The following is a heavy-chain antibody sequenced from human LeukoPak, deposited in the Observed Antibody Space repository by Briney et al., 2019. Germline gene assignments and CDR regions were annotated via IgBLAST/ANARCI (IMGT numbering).Heavy chain of an antibody. CDR3: ARWTLDN. J-gene: IGHJ4*02. CDR1: GFSVSASY. Sequence: GGSLRLSCAASGFSVSASYINWVRQAPGKGLEWVSVIYSDGSTKCADSVKARFTISRDNSMNTVYLQMKPLRVEDTAVYYCARWTLDNWGQGTLVTVSS. CDR2: IYSDGST. V-gene: IGHV3-53*01. D-gene: IGHD3/OR15-3a*01.